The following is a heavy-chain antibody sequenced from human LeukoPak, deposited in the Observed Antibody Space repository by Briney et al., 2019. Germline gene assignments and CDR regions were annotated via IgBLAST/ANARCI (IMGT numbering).Heavy chain of an antibody. V-gene: IGHV4-39*01. CDR1: GGSISELNYY. D-gene: IGHD1-26*01. CDR3: ARQGVVGATGFDF. Sequence: SETLSLTCSVSGGSISELNYYWGWIRQPPGKGLEWIGNIYYSGSTYNNPSLESRVAISVDTSRNQFSLKLTSVTATDTAVYYCARQGVVGATGFDFWGQGILVTVSS. J-gene: IGHJ4*02. CDR2: IYYSGST.